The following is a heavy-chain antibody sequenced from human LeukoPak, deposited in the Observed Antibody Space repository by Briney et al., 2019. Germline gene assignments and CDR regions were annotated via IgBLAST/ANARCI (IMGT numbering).Heavy chain of an antibody. CDR2: IKQDGSEK. Sequence: PGGSLRLSCAASGFTFGSYWMSWVRQAPGKGLEWVANIKQDGSEKYYVDSVKGRFTISRDNAKNSLYLQMNSLRAEDTAVYYCARDAQLIAAATLDYWGQGTLVTVSS. J-gene: IGHJ4*02. V-gene: IGHV3-7*01. CDR3: ARDAQLIAAATLDY. D-gene: IGHD6-13*01. CDR1: GFTFGSYW.